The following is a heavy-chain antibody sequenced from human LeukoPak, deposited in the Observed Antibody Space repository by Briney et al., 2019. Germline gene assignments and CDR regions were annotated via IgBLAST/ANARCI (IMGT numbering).Heavy chain of an antibody. Sequence: GGSLRLSCAASGFTFSSYAMSWVRQAPGKGLEWVSAISGSGGSTYYADSVRGRFTISRDNSKNTLYLQMNSLRAEDTAVYYCAKVSYGDFHYFDYWGQGTLVTVSS. V-gene: IGHV3-23*01. D-gene: IGHD4-17*01. J-gene: IGHJ4*02. CDR1: GFTFSSYA. CDR2: ISGSGGST. CDR3: AKVSYGDFHYFDY.